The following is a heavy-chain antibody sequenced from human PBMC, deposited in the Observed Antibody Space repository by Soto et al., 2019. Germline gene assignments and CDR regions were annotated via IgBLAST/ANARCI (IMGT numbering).Heavy chain of an antibody. V-gene: IGHV4-31*03. CDR3: ARESGYNCGCLDY. D-gene: IGHD6-19*01. J-gene: IGHJ4*02. CDR2: IYYDGST. Sequence: SETLSLTCTVSGGSISSGGYFWTWIRQHPGKGLEYIGYIYYDGSTYYNPSLKSRVTISLATSKNQFSLKLSSVTAADTAVYYCARESGYNCGCLDYWGQGTLVTVS. CDR1: GGSISSGGYF.